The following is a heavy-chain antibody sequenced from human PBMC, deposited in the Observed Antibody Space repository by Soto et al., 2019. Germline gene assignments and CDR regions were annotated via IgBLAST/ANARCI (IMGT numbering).Heavy chain of an antibody. CDR2: IRRDGGNK. J-gene: IGHJ4*02. CDR3: ARGVQEVPAATYDY. CDR1: GFTFNDHW. D-gene: IGHD2-2*01. V-gene: IGHV3-64*01. Sequence: GGSLRLSCVAFGFTFNDHWMSWVRQAPGKGLEYVSAIRRDGGNKYYANSVKGRFTISRDNSKNTLYLQMGSLRAEDMAVYYCARGVQEVPAATYDYWGQGTLVTVSS.